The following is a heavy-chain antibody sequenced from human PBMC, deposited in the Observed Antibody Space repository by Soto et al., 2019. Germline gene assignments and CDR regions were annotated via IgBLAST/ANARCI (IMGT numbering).Heavy chain of an antibody. CDR3: ARGRMITFGGVIVKFDY. J-gene: IGHJ4*02. CDR2: INHSGST. CDR1: CGSFSGYY. D-gene: IGHD3-16*02. V-gene: IGHV4-34*01. Sequence: SETLSLTCAVYCGSFSGYYWSWIRQPPGKGLEWIGEINHSGSTNYNPSLKSRVTISVDTSKNQFSLKLSSVTAADTAVYYCARGRMITFGGVIVKFDYWGQGTLVTVSS.